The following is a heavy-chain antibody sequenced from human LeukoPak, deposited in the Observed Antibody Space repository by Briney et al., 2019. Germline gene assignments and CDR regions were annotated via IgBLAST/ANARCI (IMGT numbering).Heavy chain of an antibody. CDR3: AREVYSSSWYDFDY. V-gene: IGHV3-30-3*01. Sequence: GRSLRLSCAASGFTFSSYAMHWVRQAPGKGLEWVAVISYDGSNKYYADSVKGRFTISRDNSKNTLYLQMNSLRAEDTAVYYCAREVYSSSWYDFDYWGQGTLVTVSS. CDR1: GFTFSSYA. J-gene: IGHJ4*02. D-gene: IGHD6-13*01. CDR2: ISYDGSNK.